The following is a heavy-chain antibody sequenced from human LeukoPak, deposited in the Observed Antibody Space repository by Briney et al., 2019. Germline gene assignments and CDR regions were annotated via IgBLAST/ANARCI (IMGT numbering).Heavy chain of an antibody. V-gene: IGHV3-23*01. Sequence: PGGSLRLSCAASGFPFSKFGMAWVRQAPGRGLECVSTIASGGLTTHYADSVKGRFTISRDNSKNTVYLQMTSLRAEDTAVYYCAKRGHCSATCTYDYWGQGTLVTVSS. CDR1: GFPFSKFG. D-gene: IGHD2-15*01. CDR2: IASGGLTT. J-gene: IGHJ4*02. CDR3: AKRGHCSATCTYDY.